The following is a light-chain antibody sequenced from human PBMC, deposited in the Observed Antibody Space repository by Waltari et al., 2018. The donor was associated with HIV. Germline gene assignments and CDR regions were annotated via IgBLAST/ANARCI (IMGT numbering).Light chain of an antibody. J-gene: IGLJ2*01. CDR2: EVS. V-gene: IGLV2-14*01. CDR3: SSYTSSSTLV. Sequence: QSALTQPASVSGSPGQSITISCTGTRSEVGGYNYVAWYQQHPRKAPKLMIFEVSNRPSGVSNRFSGSKSGNTASLTISELQAEDEADYYCSSYTSSSTLVFGGGTKLTVL. CDR1: RSEVGGYNY.